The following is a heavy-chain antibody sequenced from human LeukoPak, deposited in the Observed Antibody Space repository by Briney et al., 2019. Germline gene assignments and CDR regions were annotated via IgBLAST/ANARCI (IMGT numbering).Heavy chain of an antibody. CDR2: INPSGGST. V-gene: IGHV1-46*01. CDR3: ARDPLVVVPAATIYYYYYYMDV. CDR1: GYTFTSYY. Sequence: GASVKVSCKASGYTFTSYYMHWVRQAPGQGLEWMGIINPSGGSTSYAQKFQGRVTMTRDMSTSTVYMELSSLRSEDTAVYYCARDPLVVVPAATIYYYYYYMDVWGKGTTVTVSS. J-gene: IGHJ6*03. D-gene: IGHD2-2*01.